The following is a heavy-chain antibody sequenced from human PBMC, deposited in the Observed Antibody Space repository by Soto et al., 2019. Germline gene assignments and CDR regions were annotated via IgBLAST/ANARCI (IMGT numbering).Heavy chain of an antibody. D-gene: IGHD3-22*01. CDR3: ARDLREYYYDSSGYLDY. J-gene: IGHJ4*02. Sequence: PGGSLRLSCAASGFTFSSYGMHWVRQAPGKGLEWAAVIWYDGSNKYYADSVKGRFTISRDNSKNTLYLQMNSLRAEDTAVYYWARDLREYYYDSSGYLDYWGQGTLVTVSS. CDR2: IWYDGSNK. CDR1: GFTFSSYG. V-gene: IGHV3-33*01.